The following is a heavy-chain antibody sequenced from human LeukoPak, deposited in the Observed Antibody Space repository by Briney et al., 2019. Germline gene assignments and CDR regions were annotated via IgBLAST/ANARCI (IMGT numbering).Heavy chain of an antibody. CDR2: IYPGDSDT. CDR3: ARHDSGSYHSDFQH. V-gene: IGHV5-51*01. D-gene: IGHD1-26*01. CDR1: GYSFTSYW. Sequence: GESLKISCKGSGYSFTSYWIGWGRQMPGKGLEWMGIIYPGDSDTRYSPSFQGQVTISAGKSISTAYLQWSSLKASDTATYYCARHDSGSYHSDFQHWGQGTLVTVSS. J-gene: IGHJ1*01.